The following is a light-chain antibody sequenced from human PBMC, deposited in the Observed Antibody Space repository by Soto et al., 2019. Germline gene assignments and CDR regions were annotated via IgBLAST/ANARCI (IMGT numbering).Light chain of an antibody. CDR1: QSVSSY. CDR3: QRRSNWLLT. CDR2: DAS. Sequence: EIVLTQSPATLSLSPGERATLSCRASQSVSSYLAWYQQKPGQAPRLLIYDASNRATGIPARFSGSGSGTDFTLTISSLEPEDVAVYYCQRRSNWLLTFGGVTKVEIK. V-gene: IGKV3-11*01. J-gene: IGKJ4*01.